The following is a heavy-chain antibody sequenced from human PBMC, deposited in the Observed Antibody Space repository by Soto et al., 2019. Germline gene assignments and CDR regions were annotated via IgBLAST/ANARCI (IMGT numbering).Heavy chain of an antibody. D-gene: IGHD3-10*01. J-gene: IGHJ4*02. CDR1: GGSISSGGYY. Sequence: QVQLQESGPGLVKPSQTLSLTCTVSGGSISSGGYYWSWIRQHPGKGLEWIGYIYYSGSTYYNPSLQSRVTISVDTSKNQFSLKLSSVTAADTAVYYCARYSSIGLWFGELSYWGQGTLVTVSS. CDR2: IYYSGST. V-gene: IGHV4-31*03. CDR3: ARYSSIGLWFGELSY.